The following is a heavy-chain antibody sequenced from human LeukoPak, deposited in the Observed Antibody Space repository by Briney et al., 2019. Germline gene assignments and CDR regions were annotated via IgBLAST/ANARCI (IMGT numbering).Heavy chain of an antibody. CDR3: ARSSGWRSEFDY. V-gene: IGHV3-7*04. CDR1: GFVFSSYW. D-gene: IGHD6-19*01. CDR2: IKYDGSDE. J-gene: IGHJ4*02. Sequence: GGSLRLSCAASGFVFSSYWMTWVRQAPGNGLEWLANIKYDGSDEYYVDSVKGRFTISRDNAKNSLYLQMNSLRAEDTAVYYCARSSGWRSEFDYWGQGTLVTVSS.